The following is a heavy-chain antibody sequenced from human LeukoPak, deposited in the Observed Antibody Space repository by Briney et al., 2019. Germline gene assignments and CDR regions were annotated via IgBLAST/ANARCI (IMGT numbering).Heavy chain of an antibody. Sequence: SETPSLTCAVYGGSFSGYYWSWIRQPPGKGLEWIGEINHSGSTNYNPSLKSRVTISVDTSKNQFSLKLSSVTAADTAVYCCARGPTAMVRGVIITYSYGMDVCGKGTTVTVSS. CDR2: INHSGST. V-gene: IGHV4-34*01. CDR3: ARGPTAMVRGVIITYSYGMDV. J-gene: IGHJ6*04. CDR1: GGSFSGYY. D-gene: IGHD3-10*01.